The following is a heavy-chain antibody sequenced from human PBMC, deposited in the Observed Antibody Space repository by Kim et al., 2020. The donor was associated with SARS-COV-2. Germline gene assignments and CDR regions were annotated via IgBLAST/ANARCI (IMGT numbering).Heavy chain of an antibody. CDR1: GGSFSDF. CDR2: INESGTT. CDR3: ARAAFIMVRGVTITQRVGFDV. D-gene: IGHD3-10*01. V-gene: IGHV4-34*01. Sequence: SETLSLTCAVYGGSFSDFWSWIRQPPGRGLEWIGEINESGTTNNNPSLESRVIMSVDTSKSQVSLRLTSVTAADTAVYYCARAAFIMVRGVTITQRVGFDVWGQGTMVTV. J-gene: IGHJ3*01.